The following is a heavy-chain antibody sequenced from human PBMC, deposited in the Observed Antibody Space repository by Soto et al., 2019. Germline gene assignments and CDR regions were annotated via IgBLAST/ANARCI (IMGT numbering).Heavy chain of an antibody. J-gene: IGHJ6*02. CDR1: GGSISSYY. CDR3: SSSTRENYYYYGMDV. V-gene: IGHV4-59*08. D-gene: IGHD2-2*01. CDR2: IYYSGST. Sequence: SSETLSLTCTVSGGSISSYYWSWIRQPPGKGLEWIGYIYYSGSTNYNPSLKSRVTISVDTSKNQFSLKLSSVTAADTAVYYCSSSTRENYYYYGMDVWGQGTTVTVSS.